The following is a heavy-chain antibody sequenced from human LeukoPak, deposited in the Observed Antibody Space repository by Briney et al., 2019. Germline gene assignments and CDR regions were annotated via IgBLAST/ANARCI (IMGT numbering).Heavy chain of an antibody. J-gene: IGHJ4*02. Sequence: GGSLRLSCAASGFTFSSYWMSWVRQAPGKGLEWVANIKQGGSEKYYVDSVKGRFTISRDNAKNSLYLQMNSLRAEDTAVYYCARESQYYYDSSGYPDYWGQGTLVTVSS. D-gene: IGHD3-22*01. CDR2: IKQGGSEK. CDR3: ARESQYYYDSSGYPDY. CDR1: GFTFSSYW. V-gene: IGHV3-7*01.